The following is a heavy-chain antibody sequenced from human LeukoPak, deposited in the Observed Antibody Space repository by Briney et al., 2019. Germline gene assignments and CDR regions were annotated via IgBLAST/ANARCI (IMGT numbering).Heavy chain of an antibody. J-gene: IGHJ4*02. Sequence: PSETLSLTCTVSGGSISSSSYYWGWIRQPPGKGLEWIGSIYYSGSTYYNPSLKSRVTISVDTSKNQFSLKLSSVTAADTAVYYCARHSYYYGSGSYYNKYHFDYWGQGTLVTVSS. CDR2: IYYSGST. D-gene: IGHD3-10*01. CDR3: ARHSYYYGSGSYYNKYHFDY. V-gene: IGHV4-39*01. CDR1: GGSISSSSYY.